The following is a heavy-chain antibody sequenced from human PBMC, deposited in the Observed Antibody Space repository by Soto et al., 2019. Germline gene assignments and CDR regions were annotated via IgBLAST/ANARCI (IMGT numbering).Heavy chain of an antibody. CDR1: GFTFSIYA. J-gene: IGHJ5*02. D-gene: IGHD3-10*01. CDR2: ISASGTST. V-gene: IGHV3-23*01. CDR3: AIVVRGVSPMKFDP. Sequence: PGGSLRLSCEASGFTFSIYAMTWVRQAPGKGLEWVSAISASGTSTYYADSVKGRFTISRDNPKNTLYLHMNSLRAEDTAVYYCAIVVRGVSPMKFDPWGQGTLVTVS.